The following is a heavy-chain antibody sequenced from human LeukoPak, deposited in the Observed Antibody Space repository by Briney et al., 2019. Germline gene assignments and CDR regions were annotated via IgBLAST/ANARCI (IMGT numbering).Heavy chain of an antibody. Sequence: SETLSLTCAVSGVSISSDNWWSWVRQPPGEGLEWIGQIHHSGSTNYNPSLKSRVTISVDKSKNQFSLKLSSVTAADTAVYYCARDTSPFCSGTGCYSWFDPWGQGTLVTVSS. CDR2: IHHSGST. CDR3: ARDTSPFCSGTGCYSWFDP. V-gene: IGHV4-4*02. CDR1: GVSISSDNW. D-gene: IGHD2-2*01. J-gene: IGHJ5*02.